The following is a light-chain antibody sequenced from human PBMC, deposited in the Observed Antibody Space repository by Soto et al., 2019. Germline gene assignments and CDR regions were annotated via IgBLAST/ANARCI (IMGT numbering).Light chain of an antibody. CDR3: QQYGSSSIT. Sequence: ELVLTQSPGTLSFSTGERATLSCRASQSVSSSYLAWYQQKPGQAPRLLIYGASSRATGIPDRFSGSVSGTDFTLTISRLEPEDFAVYYGQQYGSSSITFGQGTRLEIK. J-gene: IGKJ5*01. V-gene: IGKV3-20*01. CDR1: QSVSSSY. CDR2: GAS.